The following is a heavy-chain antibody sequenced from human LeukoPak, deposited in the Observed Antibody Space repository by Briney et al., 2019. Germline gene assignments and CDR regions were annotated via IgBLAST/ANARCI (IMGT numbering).Heavy chain of an antibody. Sequence: GGSLRLSCSASGFIFSEYYMTWIRQAPGKGLEWVSSISSSSSYIYYADSVKGRFTISRDNAKNSLYLQMNSLRAEDTAVYYCASEYYVCSGYLGHDVFSSFDIFGQGTIVTVSS. CDR1: GFIFSEYY. CDR2: ISSSSSYI. CDR3: ASEYYVCSGYLGHDVFSSFDI. J-gene: IGHJ3*02. V-gene: IGHV3-21*01. D-gene: IGHD3-22*01.